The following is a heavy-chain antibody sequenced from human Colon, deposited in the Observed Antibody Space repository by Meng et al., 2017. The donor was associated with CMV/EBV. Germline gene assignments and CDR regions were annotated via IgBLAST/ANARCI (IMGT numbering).Heavy chain of an antibody. CDR2: IYYTGND. V-gene: IGHV4-39*07. J-gene: IGHJ2*01. CDR1: GDSISGRSYY. Sequence: QVHRQEPGPGLGKPSGTLSLTCPVSGDSISGRSYYWGWIRQPPGKGLEWIASIYYTGNDYHNPSLKSRVTISIDTSNNQFSLRLTSVTAADTAVYYCARMALHWYFDLWGRGTLVTVSS. CDR3: ARMALHWYFDL. D-gene: IGHD5-24*01.